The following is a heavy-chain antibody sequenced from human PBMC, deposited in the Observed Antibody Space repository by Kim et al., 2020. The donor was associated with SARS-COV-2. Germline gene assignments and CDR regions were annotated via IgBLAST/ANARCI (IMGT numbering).Heavy chain of an antibody. D-gene: IGHD6-13*01. V-gene: IGHV4-34*01. CDR3: ARGKSAAVSDTIDY. J-gene: IGHJ4*02. CDR2: INHSGST. Sequence: SETLSLTCDVYGGSFSGYYWSWIRQPPGKGLEWIGEINHSGSTNYNPSLKSRVTISLDTSKNQFSLKLSSVTAADTAAYYCARGKSAAVSDTIDYWGQGT. CDR1: GGSFSGYY.